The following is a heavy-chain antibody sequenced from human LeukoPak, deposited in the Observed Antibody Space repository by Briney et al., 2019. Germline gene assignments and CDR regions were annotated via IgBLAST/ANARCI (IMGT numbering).Heavy chain of an antibody. CDR1: GFTFSIYV. V-gene: IGHV3-30*04. CDR3: ARDKGTSYLSSFYY. Sequence: GRSLRLTCAASGFTFSIYVMHWVRQAPGKGLEGVAVISYDGCNEYYADSVKGRFTISRDNSKNTLYLKMNSLRAADTAVYYCARDKGTSYLSSFYYWGQRTLVTASS. CDR2: ISYDGCNE. D-gene: IGHD6-6*01. J-gene: IGHJ4*02.